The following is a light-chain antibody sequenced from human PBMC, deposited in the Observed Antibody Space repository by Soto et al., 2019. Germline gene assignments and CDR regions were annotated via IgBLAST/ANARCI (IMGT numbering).Light chain of an antibody. V-gene: IGKV1-39*01. J-gene: IGKJ4*01. CDR2: GAS. CDR3: QQSFSTLALT. Sequence: DLHMTQSPSSLSASVGDRVTISCRASQTISSSLNWYQQKPGKAPKLLVYGASGLRSGVPSRFSGTGSGTDFTLTISSLQPEDFATYYCQQSFSTLALTFGGGTKVEIK. CDR1: QTISSS.